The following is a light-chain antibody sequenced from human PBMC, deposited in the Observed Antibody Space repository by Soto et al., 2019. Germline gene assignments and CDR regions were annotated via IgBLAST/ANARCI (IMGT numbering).Light chain of an antibody. J-gene: IGKJ4*01. CDR3: QQYDNYKPLT. V-gene: IGKV1-5*01. CDR2: DAS. Sequence: DIQMTQSPSTLSASVGDRVTITCRASQSISSWFAWYQQKPGKAPKLLIFDASSLESGTPSRFSGRRSGTQFTLTINGLQPDDFATYYCQQYDNYKPLTFGGGTKV. CDR1: QSISSW.